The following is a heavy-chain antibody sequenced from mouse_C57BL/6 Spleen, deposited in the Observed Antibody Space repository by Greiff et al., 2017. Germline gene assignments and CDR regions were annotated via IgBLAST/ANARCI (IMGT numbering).Heavy chain of an antibody. CDR2: IDPNSGGT. Sequence: QVQLQQPGAELVKPGASVTLSCKASGYTFTSYWMHWVKQRPGRGLEWIGRIDPNSGGTKYNEKFKSKATLTVDKPSSTAYMQLSSLTSEDSAVYYCASRRATAKDFDYWDQGTTHTVSS. D-gene: IGHD3-2*02. J-gene: IGHJ2*01. V-gene: IGHV1-72*01. CDR3: ASRRATAKDFDY. CDR1: GYTFTSYW.